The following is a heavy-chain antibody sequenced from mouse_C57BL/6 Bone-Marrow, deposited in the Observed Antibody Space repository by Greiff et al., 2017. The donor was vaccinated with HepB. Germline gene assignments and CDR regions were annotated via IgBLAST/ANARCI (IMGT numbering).Heavy chain of an antibody. V-gene: IGHV5-4*01. CDR2: ISDGGSYT. Sequence: EVQLVESGGGLVKPGGSLKLSCAASGFTFSSYAMSWVRQTPEKRLEWVATISDGGSYTYYPDNVKGRFTISRDNAKNNLYLQMSHLTSEDTAMYYCARDGVYYGSPDYGGQGTSVTVSS. J-gene: IGHJ4*01. D-gene: IGHD1-1*01. CDR1: GFTFSSYA. CDR3: ARDGVYYGSPDY.